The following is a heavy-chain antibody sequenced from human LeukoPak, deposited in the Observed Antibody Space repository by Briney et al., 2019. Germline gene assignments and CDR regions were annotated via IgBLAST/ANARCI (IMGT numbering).Heavy chain of an antibody. CDR1: GFTFSSYW. CDR2: IKQDGSEK. V-gene: IGHV3-7*01. J-gene: IGHJ6*03. Sequence: TGGSLRLSCAASGFTFSSYWMSWVRQAPGKGLEWVANIKQDGSEKYYVDSVKGRFTISRDNAKNSLYLQMNSLRAEDTAVYYCARDGPSYGDYDYYYMDVWGKGTTVTVSS. D-gene: IGHD4-17*01. CDR3: ARDGPSYGDYDYYYMDV.